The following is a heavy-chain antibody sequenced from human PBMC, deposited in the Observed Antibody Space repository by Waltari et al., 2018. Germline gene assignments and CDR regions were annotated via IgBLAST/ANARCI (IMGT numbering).Heavy chain of an antibody. Sequence: QVQLVQSGAEVKKPGASVKVSCKTSGYTFSIYGLHWVRQAPGQGLEWMGGINDAHGSTKYSQKFQGRLTITRDTSASTIYMELSSLRSEDTAMYYCARDSDYYDSSGYGNWFDPWGQGTLVTVSS. D-gene: IGHD3-22*01. CDR1: GYTFSIYG. V-gene: IGHV1-3*01. J-gene: IGHJ5*02. CDR3: ARDSDYYDSSGYGNWFDP. CDR2: INDAHGST.